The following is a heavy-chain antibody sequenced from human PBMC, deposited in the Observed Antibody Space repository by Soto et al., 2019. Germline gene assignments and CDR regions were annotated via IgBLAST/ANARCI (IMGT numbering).Heavy chain of an antibody. V-gene: IGHV1-69*04. D-gene: IGHD6-13*01. CDR2: IIPILGIA. CDR3: ARDLRDSSSWETQKYYYYMDV. CDR1: GGTFSSYT. Sequence: ASVKVSCKASGGTFSSYTISWVRQAPGQGLEWMGRIIPILGIANYAQKFQGRVTITADKSTGTAYMELSSLRSEDTAVYYCARDLRDSSSWETQKYYYYMDVWGKGTTVTVSS. J-gene: IGHJ6*03.